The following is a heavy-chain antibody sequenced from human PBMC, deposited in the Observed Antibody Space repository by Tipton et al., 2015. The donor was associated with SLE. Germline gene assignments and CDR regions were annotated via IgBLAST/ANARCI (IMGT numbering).Heavy chain of an antibody. J-gene: IGHJ3*02. Sequence: TLSLTCTVSGGSISSGSQYWSWIRQPAGKGLEWIGRIYSRGSMNYNLSLRSRVTISMDTSRNEFSLKLSSVTAADTAVYYCARRTTRSSGYFGAFDIWGQGTMVTVSS. CDR2: IYSRGSM. D-gene: IGHD3-22*01. CDR1: GGSISSGSQY. V-gene: IGHV4-61*02. CDR3: ARRTTRSSGYFGAFDI.